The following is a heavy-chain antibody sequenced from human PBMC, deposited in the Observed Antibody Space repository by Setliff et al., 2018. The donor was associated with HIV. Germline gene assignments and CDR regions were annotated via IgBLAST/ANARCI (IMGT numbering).Heavy chain of an antibody. D-gene: IGHD6-6*01. CDR1: GGSIFSSNYY. J-gene: IGHJ6*02. CDR2: IYYSGST. V-gene: IGHV4-39*07. CDR3: ALTTTSARPGPGWYYYGMDV. Sequence: PSETLSLTCTVSGGSIFSSNYYWGWIRQPPGKGLEWIGSIYYSGSTYYNPSLKSRITISVDTSKNQFSLRLSSVTAADTAVYYCALTTTSARPGPGWYYYGMDVWGQGTTVTVSS.